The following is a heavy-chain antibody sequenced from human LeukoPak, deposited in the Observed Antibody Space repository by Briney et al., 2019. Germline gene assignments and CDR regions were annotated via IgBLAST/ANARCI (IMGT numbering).Heavy chain of an antibody. CDR1: GFTFSNYF. CDR3: ARDLLGLLDY. CDR2: ISSGGGT. Sequence: QPGGSLRLSCAASGFTFSNYFMYWVRQAPGEGLEWVSLISSGGGTYYANSVKDRFTISRDISKNTLYLHMNSLRVEDTAVYYCARDLLGLLDYWGQGTLVTVSS. V-gene: IGHV3-66*01. J-gene: IGHJ4*02.